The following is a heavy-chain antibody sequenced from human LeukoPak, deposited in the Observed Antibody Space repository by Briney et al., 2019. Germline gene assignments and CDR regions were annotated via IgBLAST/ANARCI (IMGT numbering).Heavy chain of an antibody. CDR3: ARHPEYSSSWYKDLGFDP. Sequence: SETLSLTCAVSGGSISRSTWWSWVRQPPGKGLEWIGEIYHSGSTNYNPSLKSRVTISVDTSKNQFSLKLSSVTAADTAVYYCARHPEYSSSWYKDLGFDPWGQGTLVTVSS. CDR1: GGSISRSTW. V-gene: IGHV4-4*02. CDR2: IYHSGST. J-gene: IGHJ5*02. D-gene: IGHD6-13*01.